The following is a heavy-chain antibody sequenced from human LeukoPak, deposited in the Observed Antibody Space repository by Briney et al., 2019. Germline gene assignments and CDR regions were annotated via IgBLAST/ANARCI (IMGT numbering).Heavy chain of an antibody. Sequence: GGSLRLSCAASEFTFSSYAMSWVRQAPGKGLEWVSAISGSGDSTYYADSVKGRFTISRDNSKNTLYPQVNSLRAEDAAVYYCAKPYSSSWYYFDYWGQGTLVTVSS. CDR1: EFTFSSYA. V-gene: IGHV3-23*01. J-gene: IGHJ4*02. D-gene: IGHD6-13*01. CDR2: ISGSGDST. CDR3: AKPYSSSWYYFDY.